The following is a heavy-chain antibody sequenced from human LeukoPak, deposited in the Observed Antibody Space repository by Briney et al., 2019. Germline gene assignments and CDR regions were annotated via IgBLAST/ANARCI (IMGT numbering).Heavy chain of an antibody. CDR3: ARARIAVAGTDDY. V-gene: IGHV3-7*04. CDR1: GFTFSTYW. J-gene: IGHJ4*02. Sequence: GGSLRLSCAASGFTFSTYWMSWVRQAPGKGLEWVANIKQDGSERNYVDSVKGRFTISRDNAQNSLCLQMNSLRADDTAVYYCARARIAVAGTDDYWGQGTLVTVSS. CDR2: IKQDGSER. D-gene: IGHD6-19*01.